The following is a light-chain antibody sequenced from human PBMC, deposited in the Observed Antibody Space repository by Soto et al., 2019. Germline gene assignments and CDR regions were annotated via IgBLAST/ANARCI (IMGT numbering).Light chain of an antibody. Sequence: DIQMPQSPSSVSATVGDRVTITCRASQRLSSWLSWYQQKPGRAPKLLIYAASTLQSGVPSRFSGSGSGTDFTLTISSLQPEDFATYYCQQASSFPVTFGGGTKVEVK. V-gene: IGKV1-12*01. CDR3: QQASSFPVT. CDR2: AAS. J-gene: IGKJ4*01. CDR1: QRLSSW.